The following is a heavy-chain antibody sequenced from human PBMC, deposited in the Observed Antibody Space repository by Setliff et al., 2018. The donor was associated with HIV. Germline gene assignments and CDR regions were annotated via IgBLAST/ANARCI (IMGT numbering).Heavy chain of an antibody. CDR3: ARGQGAHFWVNDAFDI. J-gene: IGHJ3*02. CDR1: GGTFGSYA. Sequence: GASVKVSCKASGGTFGSYAISWVRQAPGQGLEWLGGIIPIFETTNYAQKFQGRVTITADKSTSTIYMELSSLRSDDTAVYYCARGQGAHFWVNDAFDIWRQGTMVTVS. CDR2: IIPIFETT. D-gene: IGHD1-26*01. V-gene: IGHV1-69*06.